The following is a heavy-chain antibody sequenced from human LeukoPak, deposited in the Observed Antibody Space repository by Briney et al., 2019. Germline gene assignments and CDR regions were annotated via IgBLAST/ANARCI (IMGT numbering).Heavy chain of an antibody. D-gene: IGHD3-16*01. CDR2: IYTSGST. J-gene: IGHJ6*02. CDR1: GGSISSYY. V-gene: IGHV4-4*07. Sequence: PSETLSLTCTVSGGSISSYYWSWIRQPAGKGLEWIGRIYTSGSTNYNPSLKSRVTMSVDTSKNQFSLKLSSVTAADTAVYYCARDNRYYDPSVYYYYGMDVWGQGTTVTVSS. CDR3: ARDNRYYDPSVYYYYGMDV.